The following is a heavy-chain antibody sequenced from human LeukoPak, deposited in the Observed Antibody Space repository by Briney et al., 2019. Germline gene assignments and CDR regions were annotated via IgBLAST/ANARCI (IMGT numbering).Heavy chain of an antibody. D-gene: IGHD3-22*01. CDR1: GFTFNSHS. J-gene: IGHJ4*02. V-gene: IGHV3-21*01. Sequence: GGSLRLSCAGSGFTFNSHSMNWVRQAPGKGLKWVSSISSGSSYIYYADSAKGRFTISRDNAKNSLYLQMNSLRAEDTAVYYCARDPPRDSDGYTLYYFDYWGQGTLVTVSS. CDR2: ISSGSSYI. CDR3: ARDPPRDSDGYTLYYFDY.